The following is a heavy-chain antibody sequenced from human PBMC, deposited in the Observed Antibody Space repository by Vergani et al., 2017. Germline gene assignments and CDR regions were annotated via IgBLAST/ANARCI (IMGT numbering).Heavy chain of an antibody. CDR3: AKHFRGWGIDY. D-gene: IGHD3-16*01. Sequence: EVQLVESGGGLVKPGGSLRLSCAASGFTFSSYSMNWVRQAPGKGLEWVSSISSSSSYIYSADSVKGRFTISRDFSKNTLYLQMNSLRTDDTATYYCAKHFRGWGIDYWGQGTQVIVSS. CDR2: ISSSSSYI. CDR1: GFTFSSYS. J-gene: IGHJ4*02. V-gene: IGHV3-21*01.